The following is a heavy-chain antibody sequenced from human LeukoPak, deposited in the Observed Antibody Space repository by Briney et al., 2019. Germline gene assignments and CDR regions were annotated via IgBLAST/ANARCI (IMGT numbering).Heavy chain of an antibody. Sequence: GGSLRLSCAASGFTFSNHWMHWVRQAPGKGLMWVSRIDRDGSRTDYADSVKGRFTISRDDAKNTLYLQVNSLRAEDTAVYFCARGGSDTAMAHDYWGQGTLVTVSS. CDR1: GFTFSNHW. D-gene: IGHD5-18*01. J-gene: IGHJ4*02. CDR2: IDRDGSRT. V-gene: IGHV3-74*01. CDR3: ARGGSDTAMAHDY.